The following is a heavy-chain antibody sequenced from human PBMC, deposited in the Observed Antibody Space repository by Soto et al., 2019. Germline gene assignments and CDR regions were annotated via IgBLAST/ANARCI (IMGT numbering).Heavy chain of an antibody. CDR2: IYYSGST. CDR3: ARDLGYTYGFMDA. D-gene: IGHD5-18*01. Sequence: QVQLQESGPGLVKPSQTLSLTCTVSGGSISSVGYYWSWIRQDPGKGLEWIGYIYYSGSTYYNPSLQCRLTISVATSKNHFSMKLSSVTAADTAVDYCARDLGYTYGFMDAWGQGTTVTVSS. V-gene: IGHV4-31*03. J-gene: IGHJ6*02. CDR1: GGSISSVGYY.